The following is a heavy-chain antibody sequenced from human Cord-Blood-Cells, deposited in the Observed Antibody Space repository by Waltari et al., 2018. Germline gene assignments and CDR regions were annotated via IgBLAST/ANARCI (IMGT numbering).Heavy chain of an antibody. CDR3: AREACSSTSCYAFDI. Sequence: QVQLVQSGAEVKKPGSSVKVSCKASGGTFSSYAIRWVRQAPGEGLEGMGRILPIRGRANTAQKFQVRVTMTADKSTSTADMELSSLRSEDTAVYYCAREACSSTSCYAFDIWGQGTMGTVSS. CDR2: ILPIRGRA. V-gene: IGHV1-69*09. CDR1: GGTFSSYA. J-gene: IGHJ3*02. D-gene: IGHD2-2*01.